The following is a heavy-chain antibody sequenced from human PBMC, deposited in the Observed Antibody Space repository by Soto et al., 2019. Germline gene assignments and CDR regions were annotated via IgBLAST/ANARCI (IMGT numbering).Heavy chain of an antibody. D-gene: IGHD2-2*01. CDR3: STDHDCGSTSCHLFDP. CDR2: IKSKTDGGTT. CDR1: GFTFSNAW. Sequence: EVQLVESGGDLVKPGESLRLSCAAAGFTFSNAWMNWVRQAPGKGLEWVGRIKSKTDGGTTDYAAPVKGRFTISRDASKNTLYLQMHSLKSEDTAVYFCSTDHDCGSTSCHLFDPWGQGTLVTVS. V-gene: IGHV3-15*07. J-gene: IGHJ5*02.